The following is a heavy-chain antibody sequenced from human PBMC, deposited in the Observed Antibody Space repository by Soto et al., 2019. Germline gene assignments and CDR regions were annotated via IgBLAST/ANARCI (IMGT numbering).Heavy chain of an antibody. CDR2: FDPEDGET. J-gene: IGHJ3*02. CDR1: GYTLTELS. Sequence: ASVKVSCKVSGYTLTELSMHWVRQAPGKGLEWMGSFDPEDGETIYAQKFQGRVTMTEDTSTDTAYMELSSLRSEDTAVYYCATGHLYRDAFDIWGQGTMVTVSS. CDR3: ATGHLYRDAFDI. V-gene: IGHV1-24*01.